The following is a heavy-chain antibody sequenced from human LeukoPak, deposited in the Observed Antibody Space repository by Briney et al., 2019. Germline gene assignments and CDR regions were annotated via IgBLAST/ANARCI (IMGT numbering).Heavy chain of an antibody. V-gene: IGHV4-59*08. Sequence: MPSETLSLTCTVSGGSISSYYWSWIRQPPGKGLEWIGYIYYSGSTNYNPSLKSRVTISVDTSKNQFSLKLSSVTAADTAVYYCARQPPSSGYYYPRGYYYYYGMDVWGQGTTVTVSS. D-gene: IGHD3-22*01. CDR3: ARQPPSSGYYYPRGYYYYYGMDV. J-gene: IGHJ6*02. CDR1: GGSISSYY. CDR2: IYYSGST.